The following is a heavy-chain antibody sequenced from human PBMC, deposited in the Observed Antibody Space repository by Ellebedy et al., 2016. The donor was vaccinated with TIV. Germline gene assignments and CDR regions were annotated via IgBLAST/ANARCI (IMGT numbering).Heavy chain of an antibody. Sequence: PGGSLRLSCAASGFTFNSYAMHWVRQAPGKGLEWVAVISHDGSSQYYADSVKDRFTISRDNSKKTVYLQMDSLRVEDTAVYYCARDPTRSGWFDPWGQGTLVTVSS. CDR3: ARDPTRSGWFDP. CDR1: GFTFNSYA. CDR2: ISHDGSSQ. J-gene: IGHJ5*02. V-gene: IGHV3-30-3*01. D-gene: IGHD3-10*01.